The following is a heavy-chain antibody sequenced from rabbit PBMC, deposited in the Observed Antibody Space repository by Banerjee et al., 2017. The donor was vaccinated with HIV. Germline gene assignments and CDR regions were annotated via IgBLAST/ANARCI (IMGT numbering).Heavy chain of an antibody. D-gene: IGHD6-1*01. Sequence: QSLEESGGDLVKPGASLTLTCTASGFSFSSGYWICWVRQAPGKGLEWIACIYAGSSGDTRYASWAKGRFTISKTSSTTVTLQMTSLTAADTATYFCARGEYSYAYAGYGLWGPGTLVTVS. V-gene: IGHV1S40*01. J-gene: IGHJ4*01. CDR1: GFSFSSGYW. CDR2: IYAGSSGDT. CDR3: ARGEYSYAYAGYGL.